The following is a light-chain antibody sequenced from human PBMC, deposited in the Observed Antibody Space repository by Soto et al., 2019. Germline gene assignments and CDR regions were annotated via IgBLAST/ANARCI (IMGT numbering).Light chain of an antibody. J-gene: IGKJ2*01. CDR3: QQRFNWPRFT. CDR1: QSVSSY. CDR2: DAS. V-gene: IGKV3-11*01. Sequence: EIVLTQSPATLSWSPGERATLSCRASQSVSSYLAWYQQKPGQAPRLLIYDASNRATGIPARFSGGGSGTDFTLPISSLEPEDFAVYYCQQRFNWPRFTFGQGTKLEIK.